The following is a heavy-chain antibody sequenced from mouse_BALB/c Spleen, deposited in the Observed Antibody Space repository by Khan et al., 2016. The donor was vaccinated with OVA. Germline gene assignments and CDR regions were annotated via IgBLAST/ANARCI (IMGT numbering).Heavy chain of an antibody. CDR3: ARHQFPLSMDS. Sequence: QVQLQQSGPDLVAPSQSLSITCTVSGFSLTSYAIHWVRQPPGKGLEWLVVIWSDGRTTYNSALKSRLSISKDNSKSQVFLKINSLQTDDTAMYYCARHQFPLSMDSWGHGTSVTVSS. CDR1: GFSLTSYA. CDR2: IWSDGRT. V-gene: IGHV2-6-2*01. J-gene: IGHJ4*01.